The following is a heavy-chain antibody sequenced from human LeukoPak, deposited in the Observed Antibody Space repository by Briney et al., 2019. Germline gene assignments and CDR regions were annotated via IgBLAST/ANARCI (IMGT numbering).Heavy chain of an antibody. V-gene: IGHV3-30*18. CDR2: ISYDGSNK. D-gene: IGHD5-12*01. CDR3: AKVVAAYYYYYGMDV. CDR1: GFTFSSYG. Sequence: PGRSLRLSCAASGFTFSSYGMHWVRQAPGKGLEWVAVISYDGSNKYYADSVKGRFTISRDNSKNTLYLQMNSLRAEDTAVYYCAKVVAAYYYYYGMDVWGQGTTVTVSS. J-gene: IGHJ6*02.